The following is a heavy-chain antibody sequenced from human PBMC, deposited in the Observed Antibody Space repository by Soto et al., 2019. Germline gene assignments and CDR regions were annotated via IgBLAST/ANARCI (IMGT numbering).Heavy chain of an antibody. CDR2: IHYSGTT. CDR3: ARYNSYAIDY. J-gene: IGHJ4*02. CDR1: GTSICSYY. V-gene: IGHV4-59*01. Sequence: SETLSLTCTVSGTSICSYYWSWIRQPPGKGLEWIANIHYSGTTNYNPSLASRVTLSVDTSKNQFSLKMTSVTAADRAMYFCARYNSYAIDYWGRGTLVTVSS. D-gene: IGHD2-8*01.